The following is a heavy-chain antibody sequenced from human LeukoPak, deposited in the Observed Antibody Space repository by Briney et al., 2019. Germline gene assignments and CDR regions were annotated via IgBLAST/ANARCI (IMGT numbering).Heavy chain of an antibody. CDR1: GYTFTNYA. J-gene: IGHJ4*02. CDR3: ARDFRPSGWYVYFDY. D-gene: IGHD6-19*01. V-gene: IGHV1-3*01. Sequence: GASVKVSCKASGYTFTNYAMHWVRQAPGQRLEWMGWINAGNADTKYSQKFQGRVTITRDTSASTAYMELSSLTSEDTAVYYCARDFRPSGWYVYFDYWGQGTLVTVSS. CDR2: INAGNADT.